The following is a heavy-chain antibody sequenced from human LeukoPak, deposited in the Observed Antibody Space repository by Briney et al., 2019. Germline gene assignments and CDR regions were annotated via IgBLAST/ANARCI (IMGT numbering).Heavy chain of an antibody. CDR3: AREDTAIRAQGWFDP. V-gene: IGHV1-46*01. CDR2: INPSGGST. CDR1: GYTFTSYY. D-gene: IGHD5-18*01. Sequence: GASVKVSCKASGYTFTSYYMHWVRQAPGQGLEWMGIINPSGGSTSYAQKFQGRVTMTRDMSTSTVYMELSSLRSEDTAVYYCAREDTAIRAQGWFDPWGQGTLVTVSS. J-gene: IGHJ5*02.